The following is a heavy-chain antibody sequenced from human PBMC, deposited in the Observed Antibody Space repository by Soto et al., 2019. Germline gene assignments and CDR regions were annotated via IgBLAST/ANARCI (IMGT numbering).Heavy chain of an antibody. CDR3: ATGGSGYFTY. CDR1: GFTFNTYW. D-gene: IGHD3-22*01. Sequence: EVQLVESGGGLVQPGGSLRLSCAASGFTFNTYWMQWVRQAPGKGLVWVSRIKSDGSYTNYADSVKGPFTISRDNAQNSLFLQTNSLGADDTAVYYCATGGSGYFTYWGQGTLVTVSS. CDR2: IKSDGSYT. V-gene: IGHV3-74*01. J-gene: IGHJ4*02.